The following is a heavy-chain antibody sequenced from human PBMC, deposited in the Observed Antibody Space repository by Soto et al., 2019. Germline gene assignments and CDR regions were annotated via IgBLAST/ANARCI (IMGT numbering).Heavy chain of an antibody. D-gene: IGHD1-26*01. Sequence: EVQLVESGGGLVKPGGSLTLSCTASGFTLSTYNMNWVRQAPGKGLEWVSSINSPSSYIYYADSVKGRFTISRDNAKNSLFLQMSSLRAEDSAVYYCARMGGSDDYYYYYGMDVWGQGTAVTVSS. CDR1: GFTLSTYN. J-gene: IGHJ6*02. CDR2: INSPSSYI. CDR3: ARMGGSDDYYYYYGMDV. V-gene: IGHV3-21*01.